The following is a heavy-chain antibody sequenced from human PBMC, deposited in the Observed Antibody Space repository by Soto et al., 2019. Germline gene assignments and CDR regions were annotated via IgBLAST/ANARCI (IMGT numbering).Heavy chain of an antibody. D-gene: IGHD4-17*01. CDR3: AKDRPRLGTTVTTFVSY. CDR1: GFTFSSYA. J-gene: IGHJ4*02. V-gene: IGHV3-23*01. Sequence: EVQLLESGGGLVQPGGSLRLSCAASGFTFSSYAMSWVRQAPGKGLEWVSAISGSGGSTYYADSVKGRFTISRDNSKNTLYLQMNSLRAEDTAVYYCAKDRPRLGTTVTTFVSYWGQGTLVTVSS. CDR2: ISGSGGST.